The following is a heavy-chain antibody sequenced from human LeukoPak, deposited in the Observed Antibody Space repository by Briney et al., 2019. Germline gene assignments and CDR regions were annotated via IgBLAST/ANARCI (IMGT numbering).Heavy chain of an antibody. J-gene: IGHJ5*02. CDR1: GGTFSSYA. CDR3: ARAAGLSLHIAVAGTWWFDP. CDR2: INPNSGGT. Sequence: ASVKVSCKASGGTFSSYAISWVRQAPGQGLEWMGWINPNSGGTNYAQKFQGRVTMTRDTSISTAYMELSRLRSDDTAVYYSARAAGLSLHIAVAGTWWFDPWGQGTLVTVSS. D-gene: IGHD6-19*01. V-gene: IGHV1-2*02.